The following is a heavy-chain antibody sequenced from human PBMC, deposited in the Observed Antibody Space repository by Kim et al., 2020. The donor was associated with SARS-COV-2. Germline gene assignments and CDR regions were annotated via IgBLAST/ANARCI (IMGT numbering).Heavy chain of an antibody. J-gene: IGHJ3*02. Sequence: YNPSLKSRVTISVATSKNQFSLKLSSVTAADTAVYYCVRDSHGGDDAFDIWGQGTMVTVSS. D-gene: IGHD3-16*01. V-gene: IGHV4-31*02. CDR3: VRDSHGGDDAFDI.